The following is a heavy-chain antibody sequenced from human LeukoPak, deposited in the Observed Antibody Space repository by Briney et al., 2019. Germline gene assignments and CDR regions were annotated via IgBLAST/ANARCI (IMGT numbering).Heavy chain of an antibody. CDR1: GGSISSSSYY. D-gene: IGHD5-12*01. V-gene: IGHV4-39*07. Sequence: SETLSLTCTVSGGSISSSSYYWGWIRQPPGKGLEWIGSIYHSGSTYCNPSLKSRVTISVDTSKNQFSLKLSSVTAADTAVYYCARSDGYGGYDQNYYYYYYMDVWGKGTTVTVSS. CDR3: ARSDGYGGYDQNYYYYYYMDV. CDR2: IYHSGST. J-gene: IGHJ6*03.